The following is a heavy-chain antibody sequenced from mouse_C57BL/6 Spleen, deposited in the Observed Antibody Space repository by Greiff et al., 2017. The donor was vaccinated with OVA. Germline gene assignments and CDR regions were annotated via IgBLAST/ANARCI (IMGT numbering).Heavy chain of an antibody. J-gene: IGHJ3*01. CDR2: IRNEANTLAT. V-gene: IGHV6-6*01. D-gene: IGHD3-1*01. Sequence: EVMLVESGGGLVQPGGSMKLSCAASGFTFSDAWMDWVRQSPEKGLEWVAEIRNEANTLATYYAESVQGRFSISRDDSKSSVYLQMNSLRAEDTGIYYCTGGRRAWFAYWGQGTLVTVSA. CDR3: TGGRRAWFAY. CDR1: GFTFSDAW.